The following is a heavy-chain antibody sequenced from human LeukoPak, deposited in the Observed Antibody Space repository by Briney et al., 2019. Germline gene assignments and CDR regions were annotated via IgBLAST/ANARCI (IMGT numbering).Heavy chain of an antibody. J-gene: IGHJ4*02. CDR1: GFTFDDYG. CDR3: TKDWSASY. Sequence: PGGSLRLSCAASGFTFDDYGMTWVRQAPGKGLQWVSAISENGDGRYYAGSVKGRFTISRDNSKNMLYLQMNSLRAEDTALYYCTKDWSASYWGQGTLVTVSS. V-gene: IGHV3-23*01. CDR2: ISENGDGR.